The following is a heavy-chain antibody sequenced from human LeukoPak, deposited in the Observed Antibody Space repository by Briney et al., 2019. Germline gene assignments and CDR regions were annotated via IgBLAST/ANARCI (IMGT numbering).Heavy chain of an antibody. V-gene: IGHV1-18*01. CDR3: ARDSTSWYDILDY. CDR1: GYDFTTYA. Sequence: APVKVSCKASGYDFTTYAISWVRQAPGQGLEWMGWIRANNGDTYYAQNFQGRVTMTTDTSTSTAYMELRSLRSDDTAVYYCARDSTSWYDILDYWGQGTLVTVSS. D-gene: IGHD6-13*01. CDR2: IRANNGDT. J-gene: IGHJ4*02.